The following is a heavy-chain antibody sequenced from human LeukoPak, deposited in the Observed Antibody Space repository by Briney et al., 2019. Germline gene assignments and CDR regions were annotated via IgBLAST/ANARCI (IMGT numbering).Heavy chain of an antibody. CDR3: ARVDYGDYVALYYYYMDV. V-gene: IGHV4-38-2*02. CDR1: GYSISSGYY. D-gene: IGHD4-17*01. CDR2: INHSGST. J-gene: IGHJ6*03. Sequence: SETLSLTCTVSGYSISSGYYWSWIRQPPGKGLEWIGEINHSGSTNYNPSLKSRVTISVDTSKNQFSLKLSSVTAADTAVYYCARVDYGDYVALYYYYMDVWGKGTTVTISS.